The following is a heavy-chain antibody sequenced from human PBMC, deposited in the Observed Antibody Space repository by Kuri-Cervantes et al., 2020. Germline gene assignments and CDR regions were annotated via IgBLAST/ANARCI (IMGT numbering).Heavy chain of an antibody. Sequence: SVKVSCKASGGTFNNYVFMWVRQAPGQGLEWMGEIIPVRSTASYAQRFQDRVTITTDESTSTAYMELSSLRSEDTAVYYCARDSDTMVRGAMGAHDAFDIWGQGTMVTVSS. CDR2: IIPVRSTA. J-gene: IGHJ3*02. D-gene: IGHD3-10*01. CDR3: ARDSDTMVRGAMGAHDAFDI. V-gene: IGHV1-69*05. CDR1: GGTFNNYV.